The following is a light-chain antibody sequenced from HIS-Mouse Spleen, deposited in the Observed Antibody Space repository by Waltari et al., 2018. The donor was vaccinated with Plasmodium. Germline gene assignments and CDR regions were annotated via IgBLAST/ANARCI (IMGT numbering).Light chain of an antibody. CDR2: QDS. J-gene: IGLJ2*01. CDR3: QAWDSSTAWV. V-gene: IGLV3-1*01. Sequence: SYELTQPPSVSVSPGQTASITCSGDNLGDKYACWYQQNPGQSPVLVIYQDSKRPSGIPERFSGSNSGNTATLTISGTQAMDEADYYCQAWDSSTAWVFGGGTKLTVL. CDR1: NLGDKY.